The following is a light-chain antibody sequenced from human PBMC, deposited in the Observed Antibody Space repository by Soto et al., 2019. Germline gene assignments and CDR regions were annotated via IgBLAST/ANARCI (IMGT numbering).Light chain of an antibody. Sequence: DIQMTQSPSSLSASIGDRVTITCQASQDVNKFLSWYQQKSGKATKLLIYDESNLKTGVPSRFSGSGSVTHFTFTINSQQPEDVATYYCRQYDSLPFRFGPGTKVDIK. CDR3: RQYDSLPFR. V-gene: IGKV1-33*01. J-gene: IGKJ3*01. CDR2: DES. CDR1: QDVNKF.